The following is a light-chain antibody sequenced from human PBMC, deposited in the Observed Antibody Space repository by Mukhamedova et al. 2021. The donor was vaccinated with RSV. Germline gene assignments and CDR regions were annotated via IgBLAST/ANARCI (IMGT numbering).Light chain of an antibody. V-gene: IGKV3-15*01. Sequence: MGSQSVGANLAWYQQKPGQAPRLLIYDTVTRTTGVPARFRGSGSGTEFTLTIGSLQSEDFADYYCQQYNDWPRYTFGQGTKLEVK. J-gene: IGKJ2*01. CDR1: QSVGAN. CDR3: QQYNDWPRYT. CDR2: DTV.